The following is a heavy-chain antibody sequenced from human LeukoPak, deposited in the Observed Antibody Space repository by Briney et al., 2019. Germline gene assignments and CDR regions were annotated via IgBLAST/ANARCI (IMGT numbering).Heavy chain of an antibody. CDR1: GGSISSYY. CDR2: IYYSGST. J-gene: IGHJ6*02. V-gene: IGHV4-59*01. D-gene: IGHD4-17*01. Sequence: SETLSLTCTVSGGSISSYYWSWIRQPPGKGLEWIGYIYYSGSTNYNPSLKSRVTISVDTSKNQFSLKLSSVTAADTAVYYCARYYGELYYYGMDVWGQGTTVTVSS. CDR3: ARYYGELYYYGMDV.